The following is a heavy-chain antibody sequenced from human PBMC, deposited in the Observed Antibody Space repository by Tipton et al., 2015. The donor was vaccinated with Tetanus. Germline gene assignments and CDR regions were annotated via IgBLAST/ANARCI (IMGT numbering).Heavy chain of an antibody. V-gene: IGHV4-61*01. CDR2: IYYSGST. J-gene: IGHJ4*02. CDR3: ARVLDSSSSLLDY. CDR1: GGSVSSGSYY. D-gene: IGHD6-6*01. Sequence: TLSLTCTVSGGSVSSGSYYWSWIRQPPGKGLEWIGYIYYSGSTNYNPSLKSRVTISVDTSKNQFSLKLSSVTAADTAVYYCARVLDSSSSLLDYWGQGTLVTVSS.